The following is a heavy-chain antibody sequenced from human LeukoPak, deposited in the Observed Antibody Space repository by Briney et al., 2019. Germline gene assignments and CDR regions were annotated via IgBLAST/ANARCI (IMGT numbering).Heavy chain of an antibody. CDR1: GGSISSSSYY. J-gene: IGHJ4*02. CDR2: IYYSGSH. D-gene: IGHD3-3*01. V-gene: IGHV4-39*07. Sequence: PSETLSLTCTVSGGSISSSSYYWGWIRQPPGKGLEWIGSIYYSGSHYYNPSLKSRVTISVGTSKKQFSLKLNSVTAADTAVYNCARGLAIWSGYWAHWGQGTLVTVSS. CDR3: ARGLAIWSGYWAH.